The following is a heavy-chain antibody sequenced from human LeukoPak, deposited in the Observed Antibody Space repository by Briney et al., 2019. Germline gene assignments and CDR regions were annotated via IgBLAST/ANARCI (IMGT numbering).Heavy chain of an antibody. CDR3: ARWSSIKVAVTEDY. CDR1: GFTFDDYG. J-gene: IGHJ4*02. V-gene: IGHV3-20*01. Sequence: PGGSLRLSCTASGFTFDDYGMTWVRQVPGKGLECVSGITWNGDSKGYADSVKGRFTISRDNAKNSLYLQMNSLRAEDTALYHCARWSSIKVAVTEDYWGQGTLVTVSS. CDR2: ITWNGDSK. D-gene: IGHD6-19*01.